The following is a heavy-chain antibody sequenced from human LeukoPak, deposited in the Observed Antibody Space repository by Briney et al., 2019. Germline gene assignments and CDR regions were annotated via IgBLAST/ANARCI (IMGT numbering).Heavy chain of an antibody. CDR1: GFTFSSYG. J-gene: IGHJ4*02. Sequence: GRSLRLSCAASGFTFSSYGMHWVRQAPGKGLEWVAVISYDGSNKYYADSVKGRFTISRDNSKNTLYLQMNSLRAEDTAVYYCAKDPWGYPYYFDYWGQGTLVTVSS. CDR2: ISYDGSNK. CDR3: AKDPWGYPYYFDY. V-gene: IGHV3-30*18. D-gene: IGHD7-27*01.